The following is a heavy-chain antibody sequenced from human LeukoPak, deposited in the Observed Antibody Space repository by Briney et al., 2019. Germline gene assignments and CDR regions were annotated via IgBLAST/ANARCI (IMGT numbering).Heavy chain of an antibody. J-gene: IGHJ4*02. Sequence: TGGSLRLSCAASGFTFSSYAMHWVRQAPGKGPEWVAVISYDKSNKYYADSVKGRFTISRDNSKNTLYLQMNSLRAEDTAIYYCARGLRYNYDSSAYFLDYWGQGTLVTVSS. CDR2: ISYDKSNK. CDR1: GFTFSSYA. D-gene: IGHD3-22*01. CDR3: ARGLRYNYDSSAYFLDY. V-gene: IGHV3-30*04.